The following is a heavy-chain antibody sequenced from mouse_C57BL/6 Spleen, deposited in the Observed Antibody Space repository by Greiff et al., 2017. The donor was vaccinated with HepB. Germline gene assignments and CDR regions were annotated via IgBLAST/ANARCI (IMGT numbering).Heavy chain of an antibody. D-gene: IGHD2-1*01. CDR2: INPYNGDT. Sequence: EVQLQQSGPELVKPGASVKISCKASGYSFTGYFMNWVKQSHGKSLEWIGHINPYNGDTFYNQKFKGKATLTVDKSSSTAHMELLSLTSEDFAVYYCASSPVYYGNYDYAMDYWGQGTSVTVSS. J-gene: IGHJ4*01. V-gene: IGHV1-37*01. CDR1: GYSFTGYF. CDR3: ASSPVYYGNYDYAMDY.